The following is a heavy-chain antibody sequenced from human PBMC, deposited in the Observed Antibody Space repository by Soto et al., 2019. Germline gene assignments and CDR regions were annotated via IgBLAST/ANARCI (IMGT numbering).Heavy chain of an antibody. Sequence: QITLKESGPTLVKPTQTLTLTCTFSGFSLSTSGVGVGWIRQPPGKALEWLALIYWNDDKRYSPSLKSRLTITKDTSKNQVVLTMTNMDPVDTATYYCALSPYYYDSSGYYSNAFDIWGQGTMVTVSS. V-gene: IGHV2-5*01. J-gene: IGHJ3*02. D-gene: IGHD3-22*01. CDR3: ALSPYYYDSSGYYSNAFDI. CDR1: GFSLSTSGVG. CDR2: IYWNDDK.